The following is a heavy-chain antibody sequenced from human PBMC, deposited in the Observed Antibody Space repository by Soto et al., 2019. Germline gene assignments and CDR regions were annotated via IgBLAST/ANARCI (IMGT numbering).Heavy chain of an antibody. CDR3: ARKGSYSSGWFPC. V-gene: IGHV2-5*02. CDR2: IYWDDDK. CDR1: GFSLNTTGAG. D-gene: IGHD6-19*01. Sequence: QITLKESGPTLVKPTQTLTLTCTFSGFSLNTTGAGVGWIRQPPGKALEWLALIYWDDDKRYSPSLKSRLTIPNYTASKRGDLTRTYMRTVNTATYYWARKGSYSSGWFPCCGQGTLVTVSS. J-gene: IGHJ4*02.